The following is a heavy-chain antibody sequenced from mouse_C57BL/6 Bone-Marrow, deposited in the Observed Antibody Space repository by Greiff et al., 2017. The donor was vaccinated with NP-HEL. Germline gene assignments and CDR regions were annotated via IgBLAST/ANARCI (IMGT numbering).Heavy chain of an antibody. CDR3: TTDGSPLYYFDY. D-gene: IGHD1-1*01. V-gene: IGHV14-4*01. CDR1: GFNIKDDY. CDR2: IDPENGDT. J-gene: IGHJ2*01. Sequence: VQLQQSGAELVRPGASVKLSCTASGFNIKDDYMHWVKQRPEQGLEWIGWIDPENGDTEYASKFQGKATITADTSSNTAYLQLSSLTSEDTAVYYCTTDGSPLYYFDYWGKGTTLTVSS.